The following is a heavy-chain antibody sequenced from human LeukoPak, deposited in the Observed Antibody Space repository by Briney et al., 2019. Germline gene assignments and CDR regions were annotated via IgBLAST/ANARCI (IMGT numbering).Heavy chain of an antibody. V-gene: IGHV3-7*01. J-gene: IGHJ6*03. CDR2: IKQDGSEK. D-gene: IGHD1-26*01. CDR1: GFTFSSYW. CDR3: ARDRWELPGGYYYYYYMGV. Sequence: GGSLRLSCAASGFTFSSYWMSWVRQAPGKGLEWVANIKQDGSEKYYVDSVKGRFTISRDNAKNSLYLQMNSLRAEDTAVYYCARDRWELPGGYYYYYYMGVWGKGTTVTISS.